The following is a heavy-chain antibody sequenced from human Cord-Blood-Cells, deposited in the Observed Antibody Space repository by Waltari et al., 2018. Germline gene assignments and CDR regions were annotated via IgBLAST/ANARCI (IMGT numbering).Heavy chain of an antibody. Sequence: QVQLVQSGAAVKKLGASVQVSCQASGYTFTRYGISWVRQAPGQGLEWMGWISAYNGNTNYAQKLQGRVTMTTDTSTSTAYMELRSLRSDDTAVYYCARDNPRFYDFWSGYDYWGQGTLVTVSS. J-gene: IGHJ4*02. CDR1: GYTFTRYG. D-gene: IGHD3-3*01. CDR2: ISAYNGNT. V-gene: IGHV1-18*01. CDR3: ARDNPRFYDFWSGYDY.